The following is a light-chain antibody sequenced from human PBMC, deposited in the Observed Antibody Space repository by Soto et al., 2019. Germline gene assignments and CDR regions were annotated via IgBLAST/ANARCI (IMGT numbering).Light chain of an antibody. CDR1: QSVRGSY. CDR2: GAS. V-gene: IGKV3-20*01. Sequence: EIVLTQSPGTLSLSPGERATLSCWTSQSVRGSYLAWYQQKPGQAPRLVIYGASSRATGIPDRFSGSGSGTDFTLTISRLEPEDFGVYYCQQYGNSPYTFGQGTQLEIK. J-gene: IGKJ2*01. CDR3: QQYGNSPYT.